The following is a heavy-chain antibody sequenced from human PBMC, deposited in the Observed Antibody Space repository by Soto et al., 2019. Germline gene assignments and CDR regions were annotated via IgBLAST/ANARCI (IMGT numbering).Heavy chain of an antibody. CDR3: VKGDLDTAVVNSPDAFDF. CDR1: GFIFNDYG. J-gene: IGHJ3*01. V-gene: IGHV3-30*18. CDR2: ISFDGNNK. Sequence: GGSLRLSCEASGFIFNDYGMHWVRQAPGKGLDWVAVISFDGNNKYYAQSVKGRFTISRDNSKNTLFLHMDSLRREDTAVYHCVKGDLDTAVVNSPDAFDFWGQGTMVTVSS. D-gene: IGHD5-18*01.